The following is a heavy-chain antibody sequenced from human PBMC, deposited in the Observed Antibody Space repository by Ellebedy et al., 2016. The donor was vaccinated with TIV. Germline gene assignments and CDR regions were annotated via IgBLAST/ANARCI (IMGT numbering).Heavy chain of an antibody. CDR1: GFSFSSYA. Sequence: GESLKISCAASGFSFSSYAMTWVRQAPGTGLEWVSTITGRGDTTYYAHAVKGRFTISRVNSNNTVYLQMNSLRVDDTAMYHCAKDLRDSSGYFSNLGTFDIWGQGTMVSVSS. J-gene: IGHJ3*02. D-gene: IGHD3-22*01. CDR2: ITGRGDTT. CDR3: AKDLRDSSGYFSNLGTFDI. V-gene: IGHV3-23*01.